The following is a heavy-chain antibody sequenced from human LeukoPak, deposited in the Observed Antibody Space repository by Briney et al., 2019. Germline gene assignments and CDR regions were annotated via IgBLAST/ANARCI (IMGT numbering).Heavy chain of an antibody. CDR1: GFTFSSYS. CDR3: ARDGVREDIVVVPASSYFDY. CDR2: ISGSSSYI. V-gene: IGHV3-21*01. J-gene: IGHJ4*02. D-gene: IGHD2-2*01. Sequence: GGSLRLSCAASGFTFSSYSMNWVRQAPGKGLEWVSSISGSSSYIYYADSVKGRFTISRDNAKNSLYLQMNSLRAEDTAVYYCARDGVREDIVVVPASSYFDYWGQGTLVTVSS.